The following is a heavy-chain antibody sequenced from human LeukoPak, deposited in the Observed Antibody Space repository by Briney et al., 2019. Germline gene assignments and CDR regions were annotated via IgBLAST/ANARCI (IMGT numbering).Heavy chain of an antibody. J-gene: IGHJ6*02. V-gene: IGHV3-23*01. Sequence: PGGSLRLSCAASGFTFSTYAMSWVRRAPGKGLEWVSVISGSGGSTYYADSGKGRFTISRDNSKNTLYMQMNSLRPEDTAVYYCAKVSIIGGNASHGRTGNYYGMDVWGQGTTITVSS. CDR1: GFTFSTYA. CDR2: ISGSGGST. D-gene: IGHD1-26*01. CDR3: AKVSIIGGNASHGRTGNYYGMDV.